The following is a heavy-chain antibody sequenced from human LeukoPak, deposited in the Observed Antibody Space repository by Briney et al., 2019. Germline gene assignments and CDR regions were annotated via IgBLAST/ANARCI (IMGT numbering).Heavy chain of an antibody. CDR3: AREPAYHSGSWESAFDI. J-gene: IGHJ3*02. CDR1: GGTFSSYA. CDR2: ISAYNGNT. Sequence: ASVKVSCKASGGTFSSYAISWVRQAPGQGLEWMGWISAYNGNTNYAQKLQGRVTMTTDTSTSTAYMELRSLRSDDMAVYYCAREPAYHSGSWESAFDIWGQGTMVTVSS. V-gene: IGHV1-18*03. D-gene: IGHD1-26*01.